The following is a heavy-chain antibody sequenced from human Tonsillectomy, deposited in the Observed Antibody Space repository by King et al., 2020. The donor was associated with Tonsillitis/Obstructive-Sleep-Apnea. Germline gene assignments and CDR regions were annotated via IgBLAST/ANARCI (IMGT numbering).Heavy chain of an antibody. D-gene: IGHD6-6*01. CDR2: IYPADSDT. V-gene: IGHV5-51*01. Sequence: QLVQSGAEVKKPGESLKISCKNSGYSFTTYWIAWVRQMPGKGLEWMGIIYPADSDTRYSPSFQGQVTISADKSISTAYLQWSSLKASDTAMYYYTRHPRGKSSSSSAMDVWGKGTTVTVSS. J-gene: IGHJ6*04. CDR1: GYSFTTYW. CDR3: TRHPRGKSSSSSAMDV.